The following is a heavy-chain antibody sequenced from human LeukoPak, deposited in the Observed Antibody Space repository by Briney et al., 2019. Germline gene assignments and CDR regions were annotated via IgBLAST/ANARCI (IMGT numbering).Heavy chain of an antibody. CDR3: ASMTTQRAYYFDC. Sequence: PSETLSLTCTVSGGSISSHYWSWIRQPPGKGLEWIGYIYYSGSTNYNPSLKSRVNISVDTSKNQFSLKLSSVTAADTAVYYCASMTTQRAYYFDCWGQGTLVAVSS. D-gene: IGHD4-11*01. J-gene: IGHJ4*02. V-gene: IGHV4-59*11. CDR1: GGSISSHY. CDR2: IYYSGST.